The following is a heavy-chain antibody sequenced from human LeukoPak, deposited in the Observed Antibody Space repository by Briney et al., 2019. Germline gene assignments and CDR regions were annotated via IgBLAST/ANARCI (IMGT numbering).Heavy chain of an antibody. CDR1: GFTFSIYW. CDR3: ARDWPTPRARIDY. J-gene: IGHJ4*02. D-gene: IGHD2-15*01. Sequence: GGSLRLSCAASGFTFSIYWMTWVRQAPGKGLEGVAHINEDGSEKYYVDSVKGRYTISRDNPNKSLYLQINSLRAEDTAVYYCARDWPTPRARIDYWGQGTLVTVSS. CDR2: INEDGSEK. V-gene: IGHV3-7*01.